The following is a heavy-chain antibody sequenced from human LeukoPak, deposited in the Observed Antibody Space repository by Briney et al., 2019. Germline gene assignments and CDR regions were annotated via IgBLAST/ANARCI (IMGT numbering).Heavy chain of an antibody. V-gene: IGHV4-4*02. CDR1: GGSISSSNW. D-gene: IGHD3-10*01. Sequence: NSSETLSLTCAVSGGSISSSNWWSWVRQPPGKGLEWIGEIYHSGSTYYNPSLKSRVTISVDTSKNQFSLKLSSVTAADTAVHYCATWEGPMVRGSIGDYWGQGTLVTVSS. CDR3: ATWEGPMVRGSIGDY. CDR2: IYHSGST. J-gene: IGHJ4*02.